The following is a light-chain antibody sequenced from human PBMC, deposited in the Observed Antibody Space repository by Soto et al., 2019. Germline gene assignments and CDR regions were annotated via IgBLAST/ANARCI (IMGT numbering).Light chain of an antibody. CDR1: QSAYSSY. V-gene: IGKV3-20*01. CDR2: GAS. Sequence: ELVLTQSPGTLSLSPGDRATLSCSSSQSAYSSYLSWYQQKPGQAPRLLIYGASNRATGIPDRFSGSGSGTDFTLTISSLQPEDFATYYCQQSYSTPPITFGQGTRLEIK. CDR3: QQSYSTPPIT. J-gene: IGKJ5*01.